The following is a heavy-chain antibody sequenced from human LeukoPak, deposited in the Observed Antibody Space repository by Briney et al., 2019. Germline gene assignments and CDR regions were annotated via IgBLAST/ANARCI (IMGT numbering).Heavy chain of an antibody. D-gene: IGHD3-22*01. CDR3: ARDGPEYYDSSGYLPDY. CDR2: ISYDGSNK. V-gene: IGHV3-30-3*01. J-gene: IGHJ4*02. CDR1: GFTFSSYA. Sequence: GRSLRLSCAASGFTFSSYAMHWVRQAPGKGLEWVAVISYDGSNKYYADSVKGRFTISRDNSKNTLYLQMNSLRAEDTAVYYCARDGPEYYDSSGYLPDYWGQGTRVTVSS.